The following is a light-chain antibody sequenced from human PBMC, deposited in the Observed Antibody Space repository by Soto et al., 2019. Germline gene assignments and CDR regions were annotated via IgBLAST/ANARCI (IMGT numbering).Light chain of an antibody. CDR2: GVS. V-gene: IGKV3-15*01. CDR3: HQYNNWKT. J-gene: IGKJ1*01. Sequence: EIVLTQSPATLSVSPGERATLSCRASQSVGSDLAWFQQKPGQAPRLLIYGVSTRATGIPARFSGSGSGTEFTLTISSLQSEDFAVYYCHQYNNWKTFGQGTKVDIK. CDR1: QSVGSD.